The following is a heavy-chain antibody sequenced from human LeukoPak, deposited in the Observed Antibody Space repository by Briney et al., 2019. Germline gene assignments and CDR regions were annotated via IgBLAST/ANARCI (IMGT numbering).Heavy chain of an antibody. V-gene: IGHV4-39*01. Sequence: SETLSLTCTVSGDSISSSSYYWGWLRQPPGKGLEWIGNISYSGSTYYNPSLKTRVTISVATSKNQCSLKLSSVTAADTAVYYCASQSGYRYNYFDYWGQGTLVTVSS. D-gene: IGHD5-18*01. CDR1: GDSISSSSYY. J-gene: IGHJ4*02. CDR3: ASQSGYRYNYFDY. CDR2: ISYSGST.